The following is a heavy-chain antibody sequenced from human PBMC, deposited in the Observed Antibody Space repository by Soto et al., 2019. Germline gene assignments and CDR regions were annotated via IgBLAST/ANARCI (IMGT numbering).Heavy chain of an antibody. CDR2: IYYSGST. J-gene: IGHJ4*02. D-gene: IGHD6-19*01. CDR3: GREYSSGLFDY. CDR1: GGSISSYY. Sequence: SETLSLTCSVSGGSISSYYWSWIRQPPGKGLEWIGYIYYSGSTNYNPSLKSRVTISVDTSKNQFSLKLSSVTAADTAVYYCGREYSSGLFDYWGQGTLVTVSS. V-gene: IGHV4-59*01.